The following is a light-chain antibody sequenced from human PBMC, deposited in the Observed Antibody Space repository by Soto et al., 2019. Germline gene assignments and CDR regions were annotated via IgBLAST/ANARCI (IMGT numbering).Light chain of an antibody. CDR2: AAS. CDR1: QAIGND. CDR3: LQHNSYPQT. Sequence: DIQMTQSPSSLSASVGDRVTISCRASQAIGNDLGWYQHKPGKAPKRLIYAASSLQSGVPSRFSGSGPGTEFTLTISSLQPEDSATYYCLQHNSYPQTFGQGTKVDI. V-gene: IGKV1-17*01. J-gene: IGKJ1*01.